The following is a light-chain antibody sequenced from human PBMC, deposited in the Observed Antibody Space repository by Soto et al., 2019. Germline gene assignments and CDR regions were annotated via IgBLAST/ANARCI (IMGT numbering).Light chain of an antibody. V-gene: IGLV3-21*02. J-gene: IGLJ2*01. CDR2: DDS. Sequence: SYELTQPPSVSVAPGQTARITCGGKNIGSKSVHWYQQKPGQAPVLVVYDDSDRPSGIPERFSGSNSGNTATLTITRVEAGDEADYYCQVWDSSSDVVFGGGTKVTVL. CDR3: QVWDSSSDVV. CDR1: NIGSKS.